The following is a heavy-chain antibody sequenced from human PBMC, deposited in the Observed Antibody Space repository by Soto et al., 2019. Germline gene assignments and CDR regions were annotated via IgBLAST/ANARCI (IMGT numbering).Heavy chain of an antibody. J-gene: IGHJ4*02. V-gene: IGHV4-59*12. CDR2: IYYSGST. CDR3: AGIYSWSPGGTLRY. D-gene: IGHD1-26*01. CDR1: GGSIRRYY. Sequence: SETLSLTCTGSGGSIRRYYWSWIRQPPGKGLEWIGYIYYSGSTNYNPSLKSRVTISVDTSKNQFSLKLSSVTAADTAVYYCAGIYSWSPGGTLRYWGQGTLVTVSS.